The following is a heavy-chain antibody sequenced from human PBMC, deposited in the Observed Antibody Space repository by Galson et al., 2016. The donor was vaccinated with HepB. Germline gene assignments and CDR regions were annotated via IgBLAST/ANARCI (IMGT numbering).Heavy chain of an antibody. CDR3: ATSNSYGYVH. J-gene: IGHJ4*02. D-gene: IGHD5-18*01. Sequence: SLRLSCAASGFTSSTHAMSWVRQAPGKGLEWVSAISGTGGRRDYADSVKGRFTISRDNLKNTVHLQMDSLRAEDTALYYCATSNSYGYVHWGQGALVTVSS. V-gene: IGHV3-23*01. CDR2: ISGTGGRR. CDR1: GFTSSTHA.